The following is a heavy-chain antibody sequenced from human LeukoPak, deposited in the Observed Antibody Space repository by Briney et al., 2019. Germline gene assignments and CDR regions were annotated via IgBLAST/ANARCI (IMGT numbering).Heavy chain of an antibody. Sequence: PGGSLRLSCAASGFSFSDAWMSWVRQIPGKGLEWVGRIESKTDGGTTDYAAPVKGRFTISRDDSTNRLYLQMNSLKSEDTAVYYCTTYGSGRKFDYWGQGILVTVSS. CDR1: GFSFSDAW. J-gene: IGHJ4*02. CDR3: TTYGSGRKFDY. D-gene: IGHD3-10*01. CDR2: IESKTDGGTT. V-gene: IGHV3-15*04.